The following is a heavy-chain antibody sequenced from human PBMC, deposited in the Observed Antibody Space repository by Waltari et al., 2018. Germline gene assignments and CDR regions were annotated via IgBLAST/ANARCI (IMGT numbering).Heavy chain of an antibody. CDR3: ASANTATIDY. Sequence: QLQLQESGPGLVKPSAALSLTCTVSGGSISSSSYYWGWIRQPPGKGLEWIGSIYYSGSTYYNPSLKSRVTISVDTSKNQFSLKLSSVTAADTAVYYCASANTATIDYWGQGTLVTVSS. J-gene: IGHJ4*02. V-gene: IGHV4-39*07. D-gene: IGHD6-25*01. CDR1: GGSISSSSYY. CDR2: IYYSGST.